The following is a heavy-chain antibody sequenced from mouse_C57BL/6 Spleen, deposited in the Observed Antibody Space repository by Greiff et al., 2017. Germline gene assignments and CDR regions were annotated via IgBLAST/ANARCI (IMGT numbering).Heavy chain of an antibody. D-gene: IGHD2-4*01. J-gene: IGHJ4*01. CDR3: ARGDDYESYYYAMDY. CDR1: GYSITSGYY. Sequence: ESGPGLVKPSQSLSLTCSVTGYSITSGYYWNWIRQFPGNKLEWMGYISYDGSNNYNPSLKNRISITRDTSKNQFFLKLNSVTTEDTDTYDCARGDDYESYYYAMDYWGQGTSVTVSS. CDR2: ISYDGSN. V-gene: IGHV3-6*01.